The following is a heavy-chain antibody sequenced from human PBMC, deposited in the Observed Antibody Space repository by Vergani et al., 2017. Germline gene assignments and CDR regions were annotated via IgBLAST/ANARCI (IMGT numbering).Heavy chain of an antibody. CDR3: AMPYYDRTVDAFDI. J-gene: IGHJ3*02. CDR1: GYTFTGYY. D-gene: IGHD3-22*01. V-gene: IGHV1-2*02. Sequence: QVQLVQSGAEVKKPGASVKVSCKASGYTFTGYYMHWVRQAPGQGLEWMGWINPNSGGTNYAQKFQGRVTMTRDTSSSTAYMELSRLRSDDTAVYYGAMPYYDRTVDAFDIWGQGTMVTVSS. CDR2: INPNSGGT.